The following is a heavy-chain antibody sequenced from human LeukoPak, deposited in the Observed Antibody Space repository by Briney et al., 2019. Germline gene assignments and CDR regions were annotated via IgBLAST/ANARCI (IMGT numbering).Heavy chain of an antibody. J-gene: IGHJ5*02. V-gene: IGHV3-30-3*01. CDR2: ISYDGSNK. CDR3: ASISGSSWDLPDWFDP. CDR1: GFTFSSYA. Sequence: PGRSLRLSCAASGFTFSSYAMHWVRQAPGKGLELVAVISYDGSNKYYADSVKGRFTISRDNSKNTLYLQMNSLRAEDTAVYYCASISGSSWDLPDWFDPWGQGTLVTVSS. D-gene: IGHD6-13*01.